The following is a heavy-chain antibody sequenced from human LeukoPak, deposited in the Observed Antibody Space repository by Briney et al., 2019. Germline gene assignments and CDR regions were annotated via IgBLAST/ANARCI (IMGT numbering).Heavy chain of an antibody. CDR2: IYYTGTT. CDR3: ASGYFGDAFDV. J-gene: IGHJ3*01. Sequence: SETLSLTCTVSGGSISSYYWSWIRQPPGKGLEWIGYIYYTGTTNYNPSLKSRVTISVDISKNHFSLKLSSVTAADTAVYYCASGYFGDAFDVWGQGTMVTVSS. CDR1: GGSISSYY. V-gene: IGHV4-59*08. D-gene: IGHD3-9*01.